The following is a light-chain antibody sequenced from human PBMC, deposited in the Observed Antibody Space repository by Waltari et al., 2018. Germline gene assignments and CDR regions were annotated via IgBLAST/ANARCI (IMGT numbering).Light chain of an antibody. Sequence: ETVVTPSPATLSMSPGERATLSCRTSQSIGSSLAWYQQRPGQAPRLLIYRASTRATGIPDRFSGSGSETDFTLTISSLQSEDIAIYYCQQYNNWPPGTFGQGTKVEI. CDR1: QSIGSS. CDR3: QQYNNWPPGT. CDR2: RAS. J-gene: IGKJ1*01. V-gene: IGKV3-15*01.